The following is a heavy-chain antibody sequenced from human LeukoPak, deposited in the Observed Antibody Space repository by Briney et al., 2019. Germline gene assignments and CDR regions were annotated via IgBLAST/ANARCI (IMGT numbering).Heavy chain of an antibody. CDR2: INHSGST. Sequence: SETLSLTCAVYGGSFSGYYWSWIRQPPGKGLEWIGEINHSGSTNYNPSLKSRVTISVDTSKNQFSLKPSSVTAADTAVYYCARHLGYGEPFDYWGQGTLVTVSS. CDR3: ARHLGYGEPFDY. D-gene: IGHD4-17*01. CDR1: GGSFSGYY. V-gene: IGHV4-34*01. J-gene: IGHJ4*02.